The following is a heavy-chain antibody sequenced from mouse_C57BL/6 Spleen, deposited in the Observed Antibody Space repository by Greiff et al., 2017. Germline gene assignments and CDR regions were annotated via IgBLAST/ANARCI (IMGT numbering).Heavy chain of an antibody. CDR2: IYPRSGNT. D-gene: IGHD1-1*01. CDR3: AREDYGSRLRYAMDY. CDR1: GYTFTSYG. Sequence: QVQLQQPGAELARPGASVKLSCKASGYTFTSYGISWVKQSTGQGLEWLGEIYPRSGNTYYNEKFKGKATLTADKSSSTAYMELRSLTSEDSAVYFCAREDYGSRLRYAMDYWGQGTSVTVSS. V-gene: IGHV1-81*01. J-gene: IGHJ4*01.